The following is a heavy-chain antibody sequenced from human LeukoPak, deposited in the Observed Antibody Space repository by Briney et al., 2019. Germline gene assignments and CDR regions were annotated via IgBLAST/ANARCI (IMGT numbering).Heavy chain of an antibody. CDR2: IYYSGST. CDR1: GASISNSTYY. J-gene: IGHJ6*03. D-gene: IGHD2-15*01. V-gene: IGHV4-39*07. Sequence: SETLSLTCNVSGASISNSTYYWGWIRQPPGKGLEWIGSIYYSGSTYCKPSLKSRLTISVDTSKNQFSLNLSSVTAADTAVYYCARVGCSGGSCYRLWYYMDVWGKGTTVTVSS. CDR3: ARVGCSGGSCYRLWYYMDV.